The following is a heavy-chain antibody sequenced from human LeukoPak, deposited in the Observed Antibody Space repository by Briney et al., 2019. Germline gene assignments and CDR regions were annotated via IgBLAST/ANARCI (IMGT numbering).Heavy chain of an antibody. Sequence: SETLSLTCTVSGGSISSYYWSWIRQPPGKGLEWLGYIYYSGSTNYNPSLKSRVTISVDTSKNQFSLKLSSVTAADTAVYYCARGERYSYGYVYWGQGTLVTVSS. D-gene: IGHD5-18*01. J-gene: IGHJ4*02. CDR2: IYYSGST. CDR1: GGSISSYY. CDR3: ARGERYSYGYVY. V-gene: IGHV4-59*01.